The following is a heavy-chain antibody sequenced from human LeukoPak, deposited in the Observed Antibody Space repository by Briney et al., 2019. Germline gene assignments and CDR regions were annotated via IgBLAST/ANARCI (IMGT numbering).Heavy chain of an antibody. D-gene: IGHD3-16*02. CDR2: IYTSGST. V-gene: IGHV4-4*07. Sequence: SETLSLTCTVSGGSISSYYWSWIRQPAGKGLEWIGRIYTSGSTNYNPSLKSRVTMSVDTSKNQFSLKLSSVTAADTAVYYCARVNDDYVWGSYRYGDAFDIWGQGTMVTVSS. CDR3: ARVNDDYVWGSYRYGDAFDI. CDR1: GGSISSYY. J-gene: IGHJ3*02.